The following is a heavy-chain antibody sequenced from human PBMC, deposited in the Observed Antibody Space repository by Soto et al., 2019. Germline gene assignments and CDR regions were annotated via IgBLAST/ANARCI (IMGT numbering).Heavy chain of an antibody. CDR3: AREGVRGMDV. CDR1: GCTFTSYD. V-gene: IGHV1-8*01. CDR2: MNPNSANT. Sequence: QVRLVQSGAEVKKPGASVKVSCKASGCTFTSYDINWVRQATGQGLEWMGWMNPNSANTGYAQKFQGRVNMTRNTSISTAYMELSSLRSEEAAVYYCAREGVRGMDVWGQGTTVTVSS. J-gene: IGHJ6*02. D-gene: IGHD3-16*01.